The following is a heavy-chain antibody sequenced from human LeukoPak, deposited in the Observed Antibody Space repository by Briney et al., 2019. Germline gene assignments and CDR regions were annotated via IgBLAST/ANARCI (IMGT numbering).Heavy chain of an antibody. Sequence: ASVKVSCKASGYTFTSYGISWVRQAPGQGLEWMGWISAYNGNTNYAQKLQGRVTTTTDTSTSTAYMELRSLRSEDTAVYYCARVMVLWFGEISPYAFDIWGQGTMVTVSS. CDR2: ISAYNGNT. V-gene: IGHV1-18*01. J-gene: IGHJ3*02. D-gene: IGHD3-10*01. CDR3: ARVMVLWFGEISPYAFDI. CDR1: GYTFTSYG.